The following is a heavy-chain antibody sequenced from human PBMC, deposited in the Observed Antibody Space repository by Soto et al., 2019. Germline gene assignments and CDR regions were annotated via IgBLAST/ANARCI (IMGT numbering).Heavy chain of an antibody. CDR1: GFTFSSYA. J-gene: IGHJ4*02. V-gene: IGHV3-30-3*01. CDR3: ARGSSIAARPRGYYFDY. Sequence: GGSLRLSCAASGFTFSSYAMHWVRQAPGKGLEWVAVISYDGSNKYYADSVKGRFTISRDNSKNTLYLQMNSLRAEDTAVYYCARGSSIAARPRGYYFDYRGQGTLVTVSS. D-gene: IGHD6-6*01. CDR2: ISYDGSNK.